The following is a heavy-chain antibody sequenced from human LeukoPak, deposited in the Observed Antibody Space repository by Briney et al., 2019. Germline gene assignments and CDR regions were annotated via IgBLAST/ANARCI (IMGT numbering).Heavy chain of an antibody. CDR2: IVVGSGNT. Sequence: SVKVSCKASGFTFTSSAMQWVRQARGQRLEWIGWIVVGSGNTNYAQKFQERVTITRDMSTSTAYMELSSLRAEDTAVYYCAKGRLWSPFDYWGQGTLVTVSS. D-gene: IGHD5-18*01. V-gene: IGHV1-58*02. CDR1: GFTFTSSA. J-gene: IGHJ4*02. CDR3: AKGRLWSPFDY.